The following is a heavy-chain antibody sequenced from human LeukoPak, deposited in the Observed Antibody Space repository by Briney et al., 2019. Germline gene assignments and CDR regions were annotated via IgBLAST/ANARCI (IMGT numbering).Heavy chain of an antibody. CDR2: IYYSGRT. CDR3: ARRRYYDSSGYLE. D-gene: IGHD3-22*01. V-gene: IGHV4-39*01. Sequence: ETLSLTCTIFGDSVSRSDSYWDWIRQPPGKGLEWIGTIYYSGRTYYSPSLKSRVTLSVDMPNNQFSLTLTSVTAADTALYFCARRRYYDSSGYLEWGQGTLVTVSS. J-gene: IGHJ1*01. CDR1: GDSVSRSDSY.